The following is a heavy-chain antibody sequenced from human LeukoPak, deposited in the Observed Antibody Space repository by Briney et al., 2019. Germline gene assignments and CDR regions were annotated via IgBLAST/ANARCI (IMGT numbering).Heavy chain of an antibody. CDR2: ISGSSSTI. D-gene: IGHD3-3*01. J-gene: IGHJ4*02. CDR1: GFTFSSYV. V-gene: IGHV3-48*01. CDR3: ARDSGDFWSGPY. Sequence: GGSLRLSCAASGFTFSSYVMYWVRQAPGKGLEWVSYISGSSSTIYYADSVRGRLTISRDNAKNSLYLQMNSLRVEDTAVYYCARDSGDFWSGPYWGQGTLVTVSS.